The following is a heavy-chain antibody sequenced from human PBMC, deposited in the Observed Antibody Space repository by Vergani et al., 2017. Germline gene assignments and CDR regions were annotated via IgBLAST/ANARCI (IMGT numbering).Heavy chain of an antibody. CDR2: ISWNRGSI. CDR1: GFTFDDYA. D-gene: IGHD2-15*01. Sequence: EVQLVESGGGLVQPGRSLRLSCAASGFTFDDYAMHWVRQAPGKGLEWVSGISWNRGSIGYADSVKGRFTISRDNAKNSLYLQMNSLRAEDTALYYCAKSRSTHYYYYYMDVWGKGTTVTVSS. CDR3: AKSRSTHYYYYYMDV. J-gene: IGHJ6*03. V-gene: IGHV3-9*01.